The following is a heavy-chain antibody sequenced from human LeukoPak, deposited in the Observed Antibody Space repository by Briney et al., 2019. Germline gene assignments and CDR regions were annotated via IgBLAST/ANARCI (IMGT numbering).Heavy chain of an antibody. V-gene: IGHV4-30-4*01. D-gene: IGHD3-16*01. CDR2: IYYSGST. CDR3: ASGPGGPANWFDP. J-gene: IGHJ5*02. CDR1: GGSISSGDYY. Sequence: SETLSLTCIVSGGSISSGDYYWSWIRQPPGKGLEWIGYIYYSGSTYYNPSLKSRVTISVDTSKNQFSLKLSSVTAADTAVYYCASGPGGPANWFDPWGQGTLVTVSS.